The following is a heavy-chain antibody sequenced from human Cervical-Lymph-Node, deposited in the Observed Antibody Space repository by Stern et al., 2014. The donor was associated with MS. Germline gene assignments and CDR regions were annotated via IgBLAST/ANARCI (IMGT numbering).Heavy chain of an antibody. CDR3: ARDSDILFAMDV. J-gene: IGHJ6*02. D-gene: IGHD2-15*01. CDR1: GGTFTNYA. Sequence: VKLVESGAEVKKPGSSVKVSCKASGGTFTNYAFSWVRQAPGQGLEWMGGIIPIFGTANYAQNVQGRVTITADEFTSTAYMELCSLRSDDTAIYYCARDSDILFAMDVWGQGTTVTVSS. V-gene: IGHV1-69*01. CDR2: IIPIFGTA.